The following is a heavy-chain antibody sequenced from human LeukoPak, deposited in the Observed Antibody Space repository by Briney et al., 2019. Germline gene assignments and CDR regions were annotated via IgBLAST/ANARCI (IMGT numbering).Heavy chain of an antibody. CDR3: ARRALDYDDVAYFYARCSDV. V-gene: IGHV4-34*01. J-gene: IGHJ6*02. Sequence: PSETLSLTCDVYGMSLSDYYWTWIRQSPGKGLEWIGEINHSGSANYNPSLESRVTISVDTSEAQFSLKLSSVTAADTGVYYCARRALDYDDVAYFYARCSDVWGQGIKVTVS. CDR2: INHSGSA. D-gene: IGHD4-17*01. CDR1: GMSLSDYY.